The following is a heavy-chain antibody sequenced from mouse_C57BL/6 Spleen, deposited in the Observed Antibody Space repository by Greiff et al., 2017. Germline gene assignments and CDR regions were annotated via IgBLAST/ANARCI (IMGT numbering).Heavy chain of an antibody. CDR3: ARDGNYVGRAMDY. CDR2: ISSGSSTI. Sequence: EVQLVESGGGLVKPGGSLKLSCAASGFTFSDYGMHWVRQAPEKGLEWVAYISSGSSTIYYADTVKGRFTISRDNAKNTLFLQMTSLRSEDTAMYYCARDGNYVGRAMDYWGQGTSVTVSS. J-gene: IGHJ4*01. V-gene: IGHV5-17*01. D-gene: IGHD2-1*01. CDR1: GFTFSDYG.